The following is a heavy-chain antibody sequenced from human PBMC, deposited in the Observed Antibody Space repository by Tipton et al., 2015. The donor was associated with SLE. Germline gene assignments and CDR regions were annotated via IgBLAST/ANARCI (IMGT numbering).Heavy chain of an antibody. V-gene: IGHV4-34*01. Sequence: TLSLTCAVYGGSLSGLYGSWIRRPPGMGLEWIGEINHSGYSNYNPSLKGRVTISVDPSKNQFSLQLNSVTAADMAVYYCAATRAKNWFDPWGQGTLVTVSS. J-gene: IGHJ5*02. CDR2: INHSGYS. CDR1: GGSLSGLY. CDR3: AATRAKNWFDP.